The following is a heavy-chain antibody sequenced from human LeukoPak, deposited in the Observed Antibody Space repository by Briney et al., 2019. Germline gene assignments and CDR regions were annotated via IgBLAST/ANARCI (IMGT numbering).Heavy chain of an antibody. CDR2: IYYSGST. Sequence: SETLSLTCTVSGGSISSSSYYWGWIRQPPGKGLEWIGSIYYSGSTNYNPSLKSRVTISVDTSKNQLSLKLSSVTAADTAVYYCARGGGHYYGSGDPSADPPYFDYWGQGTLVTVSS. V-gene: IGHV4-39*07. CDR1: GGSISSSSYY. D-gene: IGHD3-10*01. J-gene: IGHJ4*02. CDR3: ARGGGHYYGSGDPSADPPYFDY.